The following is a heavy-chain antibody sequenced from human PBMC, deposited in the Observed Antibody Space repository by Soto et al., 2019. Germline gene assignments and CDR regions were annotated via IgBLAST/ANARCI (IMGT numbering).Heavy chain of an antibody. Sequence: EVHLVESGGGLGKPGGSLRLSCTASGFTFSDYSMHWVRQAPGKGLEWVSSISRTSRYIYYADLLRGRFSVSRDNAENSLFLQMNGLTVDDTAVYYCARGRDLGRYYSGPDYWGQGILVTVSS. D-gene: IGHD3-10*01. CDR3: ARGRDLGRYYSGPDY. CDR2: ISRTSRYI. J-gene: IGHJ4*02. V-gene: IGHV3-21*04. CDR1: GFTFSDYS.